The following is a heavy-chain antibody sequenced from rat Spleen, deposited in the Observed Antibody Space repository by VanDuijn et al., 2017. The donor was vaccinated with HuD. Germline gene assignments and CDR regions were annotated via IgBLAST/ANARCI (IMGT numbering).Heavy chain of an antibody. Sequence: EVQLVESGGGLVQSGRSLKLSCAASGFTFSDHYMAWVRQAPKKGLEWVASISYEGSSTYYRDSVKGRFTISRDNAGSTLYLQMDSLRSEDTATYYCTTGVYWGQGVMVTVSS. J-gene: IGHJ2*01. CDR3: TTGVY. V-gene: IGHV5-20*01. CDR1: GFTFSDHY. CDR2: ISYEGSST.